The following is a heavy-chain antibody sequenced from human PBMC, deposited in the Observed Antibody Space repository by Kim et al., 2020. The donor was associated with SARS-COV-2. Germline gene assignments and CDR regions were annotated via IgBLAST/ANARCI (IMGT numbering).Heavy chain of an antibody. CDR3: ARDALPGSSWYVSDY. CDR1: GGTFSSYA. D-gene: IGHD6-13*01. CDR2: IIPIFGTA. J-gene: IGHJ4*02. Sequence: SVKVSCKASGGTFSSYAISWVRQAPGQGLEWMGGIIPIFGTANYAQKFQGRVTITADESTSTAYMELSSLRSEDTAVYYCARDALPGSSWYVSDYWGQGTLVTVSS. V-gene: IGHV1-69*13.